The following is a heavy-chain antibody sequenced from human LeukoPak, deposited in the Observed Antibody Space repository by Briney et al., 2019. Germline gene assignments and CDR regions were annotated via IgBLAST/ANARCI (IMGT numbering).Heavy chain of an antibody. CDR1: GGSVKNSDYY. CDR2: MYYIGNA. V-gene: IGHV4-39*07. CDR3: ARFWGLGLSRGPSGMGV. D-gene: IGHD3-10*01. J-gene: IGHJ6*02. Sequence: SETLSLTCTVSGGSVKNSDYYWGWIRQPPGKDLEWVGSMYYIGNAYYSPTLMSRVTMSVDTSKNQFSLKLSSMTAADTAVYYCARFWGLGLSRGPSGMGVWGQGTTVTVPS.